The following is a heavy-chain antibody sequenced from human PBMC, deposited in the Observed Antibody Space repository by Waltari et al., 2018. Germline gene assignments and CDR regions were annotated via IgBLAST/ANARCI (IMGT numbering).Heavy chain of an antibody. CDR2: ISARAATT. CDR3: ARYCTASCYGGLDY. D-gene: IGHD4-17*01. V-gene: IGHV3-23*01. Sequence: WVGQAAGTGREGVLVISARAATTWHADSFKGRFTISRDNSRNTLYLQLDRLRAEDTAVYYCARYCTASCYGGLDYWGRGTLVTASS. J-gene: IGHJ4*02.